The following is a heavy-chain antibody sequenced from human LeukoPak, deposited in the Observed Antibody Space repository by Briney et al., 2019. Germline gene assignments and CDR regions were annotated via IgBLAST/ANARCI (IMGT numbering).Heavy chain of an antibody. V-gene: IGHV3-30-3*01. CDR1: GFTFSSYA. CDR3: ARDANSIAVAVVGY. CDR2: ISYDGSNK. J-gene: IGHJ4*02. D-gene: IGHD6-19*01. Sequence: PGGSLRLSCAASGFTFSSYAMHWVRQAPGKGPEWVAVISYDGSNKYYADSVKGRFTISRDNSKNTLYLQMNSLRAEDTAVYYCARDANSIAVAVVGYWGQGTLVTVSS.